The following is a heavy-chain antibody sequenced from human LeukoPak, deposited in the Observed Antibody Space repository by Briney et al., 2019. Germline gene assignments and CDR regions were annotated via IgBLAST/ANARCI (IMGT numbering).Heavy chain of an antibody. D-gene: IGHD3-22*01. CDR1: GFTFSDYY. J-gene: IGHJ4*02. V-gene: IGHV3-53*01. Sequence: PGGSLRLSCAASGFTFSDYYMSWVRQAPGKGLEWVSVIYSGGSTYYADSVTGRFTISRDNSKNTVYLQMNSLRAEDTAVYYCARYYYDSSGYPYYFDYWGQGTLVTVSS. CDR3: ARYYYDSSGYPYYFDY. CDR2: IYSGGST.